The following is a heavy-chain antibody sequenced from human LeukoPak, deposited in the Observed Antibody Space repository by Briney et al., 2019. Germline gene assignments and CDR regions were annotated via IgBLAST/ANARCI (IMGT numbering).Heavy chain of an antibody. V-gene: IGHV3-48*03. J-gene: IGHJ4*02. CDR1: GFTFSSYE. Sequence: GSLRLSCAASGFTFSSYEMNWVRQAPGKGLEWVSYISSSGTTISYADSVKGRFTISRDNAKNSLYLQMNSLRAEDTAVYYCARAGEHFDYWGQGTLVTVSS. CDR3: ARAGEHFDY. CDR2: ISSSGTTI.